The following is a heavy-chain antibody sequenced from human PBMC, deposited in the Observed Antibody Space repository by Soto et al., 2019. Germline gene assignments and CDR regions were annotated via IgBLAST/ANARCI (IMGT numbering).Heavy chain of an antibody. CDR1: GFTFSSYG. CDR3: AKDGYGSSSNYYYYGMDV. Sequence: GGSLRLSCAASGFTFSSYGMHWVRQAPGKGLEWVAVISYDGSNKYYADSVKGRFTISRDNSKNTLYLQMNSLRAEDTAVYYCAKDGYGSSSNYYYYGMDVWGQGTTVTVSS. J-gene: IGHJ6*02. D-gene: IGHD2-2*03. CDR2: ISYDGSNK. V-gene: IGHV3-30*18.